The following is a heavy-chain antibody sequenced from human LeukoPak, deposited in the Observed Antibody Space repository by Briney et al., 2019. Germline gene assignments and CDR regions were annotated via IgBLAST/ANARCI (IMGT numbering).Heavy chain of an antibody. V-gene: IGHV3-23*01. J-gene: IGHJ4*02. D-gene: IGHD1-26*01. CDR3: AKKGATTGDFDY. CDR1: GFTFSNFL. CDR2: ISGSGGDT. Sequence: RGGSLRLSCAASGFTFSNFLMTWVRQAPGKGPEWVSAISGSGGDTYYADSVKGRFTISRDNSKNTLYLQMNSLRAEDTAVYYCAKKGATTGDFDYWGQGTLVTVSS.